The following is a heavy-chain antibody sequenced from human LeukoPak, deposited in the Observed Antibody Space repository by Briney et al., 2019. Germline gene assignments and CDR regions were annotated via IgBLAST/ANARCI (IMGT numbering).Heavy chain of an antibody. Sequence: SETLSLTCSVSGDSISSNTRYWSWLRQSAGKGLEWIGRFYVSVSTEYNPSLRSRATISVDSSKNQFSLKLSSVTAADTAVYYCAKDAHPTVTTRFDYFDYWGQGTLVTVSS. J-gene: IGHJ4*02. D-gene: IGHD4-11*01. CDR2: FYVSVST. CDR3: AKDAHPTVTTRFDYFDY. V-gene: IGHV4-61*02. CDR1: GDSISSNTRY.